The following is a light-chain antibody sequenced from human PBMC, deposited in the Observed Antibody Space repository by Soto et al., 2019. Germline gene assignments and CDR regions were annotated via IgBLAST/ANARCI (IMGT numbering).Light chain of an antibody. CDR1: KNDIGVYDF. CDR2: EVV. Sequence: QSVLTQPPSASGSPGQSVTISCTGTKNDIGVYDFVSWYQHHPGKAPRLIIYEVVQRPSGVPDRFSGSKSGNTASLTVSGLQAADEADYFCKSYARSNTYVFCSGTKVTGL. V-gene: IGLV2-8*01. CDR3: KSYARSNTYV. J-gene: IGLJ1*01.